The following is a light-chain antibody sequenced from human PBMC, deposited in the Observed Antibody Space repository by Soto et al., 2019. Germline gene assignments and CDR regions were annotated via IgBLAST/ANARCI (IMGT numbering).Light chain of an antibody. CDR2: DAS. V-gene: IGKV3-11*01. CDR1: RSVNNF. CDR3: QQRSNWFT. Sequence: EIVLTQSPGTLSLSPVERATLSCRATRSVNNFVAWYQQKPGQAPRLLIYDASNRATGIPARFSGSGSGTDFTLTISSLEPEDFAVYYCQQRSNWFTFGQGTRLEIK. J-gene: IGKJ5*01.